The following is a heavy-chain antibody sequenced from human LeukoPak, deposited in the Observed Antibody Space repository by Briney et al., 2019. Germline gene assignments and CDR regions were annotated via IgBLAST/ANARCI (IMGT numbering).Heavy chain of an antibody. CDR2: ISGSGGST. D-gene: IGHD3-3*01. J-gene: IGHJ5*02. CDR1: GFTFSSYA. CDR3: AKDIVWSPIYGPPRNWFDP. V-gene: IGHV3-23*01. Sequence: PGGSLRLSCAASGFTFSSYAMSWVRQAPGKGLEWVSAISGSGGSTYYADSVKGRSTISRDNSKNTLYLQMNSLRAEDTAVYYCAKDIVWSPIYGPPRNWFDPWGQGTLVTVSS.